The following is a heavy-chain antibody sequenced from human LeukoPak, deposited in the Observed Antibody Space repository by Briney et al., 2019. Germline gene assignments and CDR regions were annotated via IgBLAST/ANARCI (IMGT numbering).Heavy chain of an antibody. J-gene: IGHJ4*02. D-gene: IGHD2-2*01. CDR2: ISGDNGNT. CDR1: GYTFTSYG. Sequence: RASVKVSCKASGYTFTSYGISWVRQAPGQGLAWMGWISGDNGNTNYAQKLQGRVTMTTDTSTSTAYMELRSLRSDDTAVYYCAREDTRRGSRGYFDYWGQGTLVTVSS. CDR3: AREDTRRGSRGYFDY. V-gene: IGHV1-18*01.